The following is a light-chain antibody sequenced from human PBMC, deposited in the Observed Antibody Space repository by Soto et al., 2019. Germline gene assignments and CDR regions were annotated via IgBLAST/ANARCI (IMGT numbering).Light chain of an antibody. CDR3: AAWDDSLTGSWV. J-gene: IGLJ3*02. CDR1: SSNIGHNP. Sequence: QSVLTQPPSVSGTPGQRVTISCSGRSSNIGHNPVNWYQQLPGTAPKLLIYSNSHRPSGVPDRFSGSKSGTSASLAISGLQSADEADYYCAAWDDSLTGSWVFGGGTKLTVL. V-gene: IGLV1-44*01. CDR2: SNS.